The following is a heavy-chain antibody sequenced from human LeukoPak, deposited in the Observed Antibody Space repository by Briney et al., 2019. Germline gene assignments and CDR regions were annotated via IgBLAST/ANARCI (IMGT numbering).Heavy chain of an antibody. Sequence: GGSLRLSCSASGFTFSSYRMSWVRQAPGKGLEYVSAISSHGGSTYYADSVKGRFTISRDNSKNTLYLQMSSLRAEDTAVYYCAIAAAGTLADYWGQGTLVTVSS. J-gene: IGHJ4*02. CDR1: GFTFSSYR. V-gene: IGHV3-64D*09. D-gene: IGHD6-13*01. CDR2: ISSHGGST. CDR3: AIAAAGTLADY.